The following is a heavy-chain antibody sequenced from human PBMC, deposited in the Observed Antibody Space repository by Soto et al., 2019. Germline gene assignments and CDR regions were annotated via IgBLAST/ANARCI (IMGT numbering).Heavy chain of an antibody. Sequence: SETLSLTCTVSGGSVSGGSYYWSWIRQPPGKGLEWIGYIDYSGSTNYNPSLKSRVTISVDTSKNQFFLRLSSVTAADTAVYYCARDFGVGGSYNYYYGMDVWGRGTRATVSS. V-gene: IGHV4-61*01. J-gene: IGHJ6*04. D-gene: IGHD1-26*01. CDR2: IDYSGST. CDR1: GGSVSGGSYY. CDR3: ARDFGVGGSYNYYYGMDV.